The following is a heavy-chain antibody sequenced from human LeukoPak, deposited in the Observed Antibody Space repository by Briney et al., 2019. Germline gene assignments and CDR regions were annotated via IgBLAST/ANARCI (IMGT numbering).Heavy chain of an antibody. V-gene: IGHV1-2*02. CDR2: INPNSGGT. J-gene: IGHJ5*02. CDR3: ARESPGDIVDTWDPNWFDP. Sequence: SVKVSCKASGYTFTGYYMHWVRQAPGQGLEWMGWINPNSGGTNYAQKFQGRVTMTRDTSISTAYMELSRLRSDDTAVYYCARESPGDIVDTWDPNWFDPWGQGTLVTVSS. CDR1: GYTFTGYY. D-gene: IGHD5-12*01.